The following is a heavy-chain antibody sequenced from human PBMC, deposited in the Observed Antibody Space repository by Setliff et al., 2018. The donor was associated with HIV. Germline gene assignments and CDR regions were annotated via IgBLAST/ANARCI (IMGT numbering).Heavy chain of an antibody. J-gene: IGHJ3*02. CDR2: INWNGGST. Sequence: PGGSLRLSCAASGFTFADYGMSWVRQVPGKGLEWVSDINWNGGSTGYADSVKGRFTISRDNPKKTVYLQIKSLRVEDTAVYYCVKDRGSGSFAFDIWGQGTMVTVSS. V-gene: IGHV3-20*04. D-gene: IGHD1-26*01. CDR3: VKDRGSGSFAFDI. CDR1: GFTFADYG.